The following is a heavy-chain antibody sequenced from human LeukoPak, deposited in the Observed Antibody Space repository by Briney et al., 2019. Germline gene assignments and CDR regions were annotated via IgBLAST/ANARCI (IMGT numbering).Heavy chain of an antibody. Sequence: SETLSLTCAVYGGSFSGYFWSWIRQPPGKGLAWIGYIYYSGSIYYNPSLKSRVTMSVDTSKNQFSLKLSSVTAVDTAVYYCARSGTGTYYMDVWGKGTTVTVSS. CDR3: ARSGTGTYYMDV. J-gene: IGHJ6*03. CDR1: GGSFSGYF. V-gene: IGHV4-34*01. D-gene: IGHD1-1*01. CDR2: IYYSGSI.